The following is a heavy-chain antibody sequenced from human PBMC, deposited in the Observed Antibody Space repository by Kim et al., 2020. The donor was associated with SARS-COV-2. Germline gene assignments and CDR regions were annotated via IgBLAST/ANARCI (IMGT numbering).Heavy chain of an antibody. V-gene: IGHV4-59*01. J-gene: IGHJ3*02. D-gene: IGHD6-19*01. Sequence: SETLSLTCTVSGGSISSYYWSWIRQPPGKGLEWIGYIYYSGSTNYNPSLKSRVTISVDTSKNQFSLKLSSVTAADTAVYYCARVGAYSSGWYPPDAFDIWGQGTMVTVSS. CDR2: IYYSGST. CDR1: GGSISSYY. CDR3: ARVGAYSSGWYPPDAFDI.